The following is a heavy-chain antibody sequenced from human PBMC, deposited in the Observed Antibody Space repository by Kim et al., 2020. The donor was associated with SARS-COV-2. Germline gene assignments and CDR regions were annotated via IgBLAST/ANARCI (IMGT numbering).Heavy chain of an antibody. CDR2: IWYDGSNK. V-gene: IGHV3-33*01. CDR1: GFTFSSYG. D-gene: IGHD2-15*01. CDR3: ARVGWWSPHRYYYYYGM. J-gene: IGHJ6*01. Sequence: GGSLRLSCAASGFTFSSYGMHWVRQAPGKGLGWVAVIWYDGSNKYYADSVKGRFTISRDNSKNTLYLQMNSLRAEDTAVYYCARVGWWSPHRYYYYYGM.